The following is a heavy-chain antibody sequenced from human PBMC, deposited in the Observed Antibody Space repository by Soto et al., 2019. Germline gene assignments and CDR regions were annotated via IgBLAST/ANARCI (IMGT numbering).Heavy chain of an antibody. V-gene: IGHV1-69*01. J-gene: IGHJ4*02. CDR3: ARLLDEGSYCGGDCYRSDY. Sequence: QVQLVQSGAEVKKPGSSVKVSCKASGGTFSSYAISWVRQAPGQGLEWMGGIIPIFGTANYAQKFQGRVTITADESTSTAYMELSRLRSEDTAVYYCARLLDEGSYCGGDCYRSDYWGQGTMVTVSS. D-gene: IGHD2-21*02. CDR1: GGTFSSYA. CDR2: IIPIFGTA.